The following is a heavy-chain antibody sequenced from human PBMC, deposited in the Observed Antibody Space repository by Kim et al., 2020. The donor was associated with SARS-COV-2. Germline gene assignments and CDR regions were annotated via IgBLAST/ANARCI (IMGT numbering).Heavy chain of an antibody. Sequence: SVKVSCKASGGSFSTTAFSWVRQAPGQGLQWMGGILPTLGTPDNAQNFQGRLTITADESTTTIYMNLNSLKSDDTAVYFCARLVGSHCRSSGCAVDIW. D-gene: IGHD2-2*01. V-gene: IGHV1-69*13. CDR2: ILPTLGTP. J-gene: IGHJ3*02. CDR3: ARLVGSHCRSSGCAVDI. CDR1: GGSFSTTA.